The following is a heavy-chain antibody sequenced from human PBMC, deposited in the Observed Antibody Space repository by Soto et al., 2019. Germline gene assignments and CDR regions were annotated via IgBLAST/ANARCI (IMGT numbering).Heavy chain of an antibody. D-gene: IGHD3-16*02. J-gene: IGHJ4*02. V-gene: IGHV1-24*01. CDR1: GYTLTELS. CDR2: FDPEDGET. CDR3: ATGQSYDDYIWGSYRYTTRLFDY. Sequence: GASVKVSCKVSGYTLTELSMHWVRQAPGKGLEWMGGFDPEDGETIYAQKFQGRVTMTEDTSTDTAYMELSSLRSEDTAVYYCATGQSYDDYIWGSYRYTTRLFDYWGQGTLVTVSS.